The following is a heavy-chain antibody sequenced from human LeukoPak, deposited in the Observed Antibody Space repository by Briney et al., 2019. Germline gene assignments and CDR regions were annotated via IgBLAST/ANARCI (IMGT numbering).Heavy chain of an antibody. D-gene: IGHD5-12*01. Sequence: PSETLSLTCTVSGGSISSHYWSWIRQPPGKGLEWIGYIYYSGSTNYNPSLKSRVTISVDTSKNQFSLKLSSVTAADTAVYYCARVRVATNWFDPWGQGTLVTVSS. CDR2: IYYSGST. V-gene: IGHV4-59*11. CDR3: ARVRVATNWFDP. CDR1: GGSISSHY. J-gene: IGHJ5*02.